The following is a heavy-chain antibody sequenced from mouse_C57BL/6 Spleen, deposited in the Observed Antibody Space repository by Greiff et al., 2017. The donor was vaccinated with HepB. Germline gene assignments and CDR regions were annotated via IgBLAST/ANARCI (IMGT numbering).Heavy chain of an antibody. J-gene: IGHJ3*01. CDR2: IDPSDSYT. D-gene: IGHD2-4*01. CDR3: ARVGYDFLFAY. CDR1: GYTFTSYW. V-gene: IGHV1-50*01. Sequence: QVQLKQSGAELVKPVASVKLSCKASGYTFTSYWMQWVKQRPGQGLERIGEIDPSDSYTNYNQKLKGKAKLTVDTSFSTAYMQLSSLTSEDSEVYYCARVGYDFLFAYWGQETLVTVSA.